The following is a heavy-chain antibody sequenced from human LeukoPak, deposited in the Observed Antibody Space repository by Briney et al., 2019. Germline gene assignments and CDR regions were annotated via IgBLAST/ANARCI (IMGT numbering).Heavy chain of an antibody. CDR3: AKSLYGSGSYYTGLDY. D-gene: IGHD3-10*01. CDR1: GFTFSSYS. J-gene: IGHJ4*02. CDR2: ISSSSSYI. V-gene: IGHV3-21*04. Sequence: GGSLRLSCAASGFTFSSYSMNWVRQAPGKGLEWVSSISSSSSYIYYADSVKGRFTISRDNAKNSLYLQMNSLRAEDTAVYYCAKSLYGSGSYYTGLDYWGQGTLVTVSS.